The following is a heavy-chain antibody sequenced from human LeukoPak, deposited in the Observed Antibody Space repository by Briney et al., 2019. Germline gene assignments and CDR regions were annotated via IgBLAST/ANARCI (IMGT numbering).Heavy chain of an antibody. Sequence: SETLSLTCTVSGYSISTGYYWGWIRQPPGKGLEWIGSIYHSGSTYYNPSLKSRVTMSVDTSKNQFSLKLSSVTAADTAVYYCARVLDYYGSGVYSFDYWGQGTLVTVSS. CDR1: GYSISTGYY. D-gene: IGHD3-10*01. CDR2: IYHSGST. J-gene: IGHJ4*02. V-gene: IGHV4-38-2*02. CDR3: ARVLDYYGSGVYSFDY.